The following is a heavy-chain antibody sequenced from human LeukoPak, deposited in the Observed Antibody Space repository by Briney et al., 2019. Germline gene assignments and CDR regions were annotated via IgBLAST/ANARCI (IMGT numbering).Heavy chain of an antibody. D-gene: IGHD4-23*01. CDR3: AREGRKDGGENDSSLDY. CDR1: VYTFTSYY. Sequence: GASVKVSCKSSVYTFTSYYKQWVRQAPGQGLAWMGIINPSGGSTSYAQKFQGRVTMTRDTSTSTVYMDLSSLRSEDTAVYYCAREGRKDGGENDSSLDYWGQGTLVTVSS. J-gene: IGHJ4*02. V-gene: IGHV1-46*01. CDR2: INPSGGST.